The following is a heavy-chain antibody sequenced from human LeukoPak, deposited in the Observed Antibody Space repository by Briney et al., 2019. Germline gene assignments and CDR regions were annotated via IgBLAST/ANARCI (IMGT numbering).Heavy chain of an antibody. CDR3: AKAAIATVAYYYYYGMDV. D-gene: IGHD4-23*01. CDR1: GFTFSSYG. V-gene: IGHV3-30*18. J-gene: IGHJ6*02. CDR2: ISYDGSNK. Sequence: GGSLRLSCAASGFTFSSYGMHWVRQAPGKGLEWGAVISYDGSNKYYADSVKGRFTISRDNSKNTLYLQMNSLRAEDTAVYYCAKAAIATVAYYYYYGMDVWGQGTTVTVFS.